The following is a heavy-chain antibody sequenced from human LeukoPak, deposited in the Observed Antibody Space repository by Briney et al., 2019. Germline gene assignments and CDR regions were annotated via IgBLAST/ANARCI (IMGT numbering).Heavy chain of an antibody. CDR2: ISWSSGSI. J-gene: IGHJ6*02. CDR3: KKGGGSGIMGTSLVCVRTV. V-gene: IGHV3-9*01. D-gene: IGHD2-15*01. Sequence: QPGGSLRLSCAASGFTFDDYAMHWVRQPPGKGLEWVSSISWSSGSIGYADSVKGRFTISRDNAKNSLYLQMNSLRAEDTALYYCKKGGGSGIMGTSLVCVRTVWGQGPTVTVSS. CDR1: GFTFDDYA.